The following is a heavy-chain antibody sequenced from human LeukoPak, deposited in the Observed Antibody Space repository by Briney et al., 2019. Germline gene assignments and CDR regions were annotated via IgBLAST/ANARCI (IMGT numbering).Heavy chain of an antibody. CDR3: ARGGIVVVPALDY. J-gene: IGHJ4*02. CDR1: GGSISSVGYY. Sequence: PSHTLSLTCTVSGGSISSVGYYWSWIRQHPGKGREWIGYIYYSGSTYYNPSLKSRVTISVDTSKNQFSLKLSSVTAADTAVYYCARGGIVVVPALDYWGQGTLVTVSS. CDR2: IYYSGST. V-gene: IGHV4-31*03. D-gene: IGHD2-2*01.